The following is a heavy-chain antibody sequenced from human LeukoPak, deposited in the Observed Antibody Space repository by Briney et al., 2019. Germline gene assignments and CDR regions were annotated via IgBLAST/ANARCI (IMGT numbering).Heavy chain of an antibody. J-gene: IGHJ4*02. CDR3: ARVGGAIDY. D-gene: IGHD1-26*01. V-gene: IGHV4-4*02. CDR2: IYNGGSN. Sequence: PSETLSLTCAVSGGSISSSNWGSWVRQPPGKGLGWIGEIYNGGSNNCKQSLKSRVTISVAKSKNQFSLKLSSVTAADTAVYYCARVGGAIDYWGQGTLVTVSS. CDR1: GGSISSSNW.